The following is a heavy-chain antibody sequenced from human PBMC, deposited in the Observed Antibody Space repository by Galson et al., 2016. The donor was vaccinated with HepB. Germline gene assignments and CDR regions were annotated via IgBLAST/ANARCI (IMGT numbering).Heavy chain of an antibody. CDR2: VFPGDSDA. J-gene: IGHJ4*02. CDR1: GYSFSGYW. CDR3: ARQPFENCGGDCYFTYFDY. V-gene: IGHV5-51*01. Sequence: QSGAEVKKPGESLKISCKGSGYSFSGYWIGWVRQMPGKGLEYMGIVFPGDSDARYSPSFQGQVTMSADKTINTAYLQWISLKASDTALHYCARQPFENCGGDCYFTYFDYVGQRTLVTVSS. D-gene: IGHD2-21*02.